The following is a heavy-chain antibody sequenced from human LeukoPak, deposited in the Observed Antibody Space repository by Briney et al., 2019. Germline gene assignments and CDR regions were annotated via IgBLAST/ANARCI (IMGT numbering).Heavy chain of an antibody. Sequence: ASVKVSCKASGYTFTSYAMHWVRQAPGQRLEWMGWINAGNGNTKYSQKFQGRVTITRDTSASTAYMELSSLRSVDTAVYYCARDNSGGYDYVWGSYDYWGQGTLVTVSS. D-gene: IGHD3-16*01. CDR3: ARDNSGGYDYVWGSYDY. V-gene: IGHV1-3*01. CDR2: INAGNGNT. CDR1: GYTFTSYA. J-gene: IGHJ4*02.